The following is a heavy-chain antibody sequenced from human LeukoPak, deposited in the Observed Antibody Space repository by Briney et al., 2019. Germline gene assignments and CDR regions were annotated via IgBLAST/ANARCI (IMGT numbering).Heavy chain of an antibody. Sequence: SETLSLTCTVSGGSISSYYWSWIRQPAGKGLEWIGRIYFSGTTNYNPSLKSRVSISVDTSKNQFSLKLSSVTAADTAVYYCASDDISLTGKIAYWGQGTLVTVSS. V-gene: IGHV4-4*07. CDR3: ASDDISLTGKIAY. J-gene: IGHJ4*02. D-gene: IGHD3-9*01. CDR1: GGSISSYY. CDR2: IYFSGTT.